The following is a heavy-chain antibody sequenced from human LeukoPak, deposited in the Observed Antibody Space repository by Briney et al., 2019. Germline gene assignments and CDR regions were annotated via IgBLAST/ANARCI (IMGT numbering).Heavy chain of an antibody. CDR2: INPNSGGT. CDR1: GYTFTGYY. Sequence: ASVKASCKASGYTFTGYYMHWVRQAPGQGLEWMGWINPNSGGTNYAQKFQGRVTMTRDTSISTAYMELSRLRSDDTAVYYCARDLGSSGYSYDYWGQGTLVTVSS. V-gene: IGHV1-2*02. D-gene: IGHD3-22*01. J-gene: IGHJ4*02. CDR3: ARDLGSSGYSYDY.